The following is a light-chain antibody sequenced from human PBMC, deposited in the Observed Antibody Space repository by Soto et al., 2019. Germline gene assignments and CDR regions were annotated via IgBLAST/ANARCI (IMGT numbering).Light chain of an antibody. CDR3: QQYKGT. CDR1: QSISSW. J-gene: IGKJ1*01. CDR2: KAS. V-gene: IGKV1-5*03. Sequence: DIQMTQSPSTLSASVGDRVTITCRASQSISSWLAWYQQIPGKAPKLLIYKASSLESGVPSRFSGSGSGTEFTLTISSLQPDDFATYYCQQYKGTFGQGTKVDIK.